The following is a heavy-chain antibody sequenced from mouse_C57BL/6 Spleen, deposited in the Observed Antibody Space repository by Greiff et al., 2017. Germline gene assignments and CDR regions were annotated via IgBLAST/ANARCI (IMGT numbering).Heavy chain of an antibody. J-gene: IGHJ4*01. Sequence: VQLQQSGPELVKPGASVKMSCKASGYTFTDYNMHWVKQSHGKSLEWIGYINPINGGTSYNQKFKGKATLTVNKSSSTAYMELRSLTSEDSAVYYCARISYGGDAMDYWGQGTSVTVSS. CDR1: GYTFTDYN. CDR3: ARISYGGDAMDY. CDR2: INPINGGT. D-gene: IGHD1-1*02. V-gene: IGHV1-22*01.